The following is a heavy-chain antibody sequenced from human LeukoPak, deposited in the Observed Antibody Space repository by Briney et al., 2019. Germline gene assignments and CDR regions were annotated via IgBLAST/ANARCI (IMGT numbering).Heavy chain of an antibody. CDR2: IIPIFGTA. J-gene: IGHJ4*02. Sequence: SVKVSCKASGGTFSSYAISWVRQAPGQGLEWMGGIIPIFGTANYAQKFQGRVTITADESTSTACMELSSLRSEDTAVYYCARAPGYDILTGSPDWGQGTLVTVSS. D-gene: IGHD3-9*01. CDR1: GGTFSSYA. V-gene: IGHV1-69*13. CDR3: ARAPGYDILTGSPD.